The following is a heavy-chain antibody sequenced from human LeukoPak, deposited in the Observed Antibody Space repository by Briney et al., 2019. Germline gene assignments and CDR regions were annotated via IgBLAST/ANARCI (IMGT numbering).Heavy chain of an antibody. CDR1: GYTFTSDG. CDR2: ISAYNGNT. CDR3: ARASRTVTTYFWVDY. J-gene: IGHJ4*02. V-gene: IGHV1-18*01. Sequence: ASVKVSCKASGYTFTSDGISWVRQAPGQGLEWMGWISAYNGNTNYAQKLQGRVTMTTDTSTSTAYMGLRSLRSDDTAVYYCARASRTVTTYFWVDYWGQGTLVTVSS. D-gene: IGHD4-17*01.